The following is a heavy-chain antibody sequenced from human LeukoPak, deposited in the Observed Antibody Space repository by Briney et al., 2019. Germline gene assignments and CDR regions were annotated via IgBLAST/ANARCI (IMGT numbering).Heavy chain of an antibody. CDR2: INHSGNT. Sequence: SETLSLTCAVSGGSLRGYYWSWIRQPPGKGLEWIGEINHSGNTKYNPPLKSRVTISVDTSKNHFYLKLSSVTAADTAVYYCAGIVGRGYYDSSGYYQGEYFQHWGQGTLVTVSS. J-gene: IGHJ1*01. V-gene: IGHV4-34*01. CDR1: GGSLRGYY. D-gene: IGHD3-22*01. CDR3: AGIVGRGYYDSSGYYQGEYFQH.